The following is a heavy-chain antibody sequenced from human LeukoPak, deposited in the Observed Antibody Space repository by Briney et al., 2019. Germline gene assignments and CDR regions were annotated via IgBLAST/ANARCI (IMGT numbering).Heavy chain of an antibody. J-gene: IGHJ3*02. Sequence: TVKVSCKASGGTFSSYAISWVRQAPGQGLEWMGGIIPIFGTANYAQKFQGRVTITADESTSTAYMELSSLRSEDTAVYYCARVLADAFDIWGQGTMVTVSS. CDR2: IIPIFGTA. V-gene: IGHV1-69*01. CDR3: ARVLADAFDI. CDR1: GGTFSSYA. D-gene: IGHD3-3*01.